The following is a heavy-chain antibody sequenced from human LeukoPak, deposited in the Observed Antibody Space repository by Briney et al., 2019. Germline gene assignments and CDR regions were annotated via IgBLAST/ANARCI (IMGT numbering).Heavy chain of an antibody. CDR1: GGSISSNSYY. V-gene: IGHV4-39*07. J-gene: IGHJ4*02. CDR2: IYYTGST. CDR3: ARGDWKYGDFDR. D-gene: IGHD1-7*01. Sequence: SETLSLTCTVSGGSISSNSYYWGWIRQPPGRALEWIGSIYYTGSTSYNPSLNSRVTISVDTAMNQFSLKVSSMTAADTAVYYCARGDWKYGDFDRWGQGTLVTVSS.